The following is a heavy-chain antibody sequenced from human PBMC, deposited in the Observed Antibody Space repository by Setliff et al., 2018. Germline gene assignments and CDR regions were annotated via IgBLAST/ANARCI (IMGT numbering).Heavy chain of an antibody. CDR3: ARDNTIVGATDY. CDR1: GGSISSYF. D-gene: IGHD1-26*01. Sequence: SETLSLTCSVSGGSISSYFWNWVRQPAGKGLEWIGRLHTGGTTVYNPSLKGRVTISADTSTNHFSLKLTSVTAADTAVYYCARDNTIVGATDYWGQGALVTVSS. J-gene: IGHJ4*02. V-gene: IGHV4-4*07. CDR2: LHTGGTT.